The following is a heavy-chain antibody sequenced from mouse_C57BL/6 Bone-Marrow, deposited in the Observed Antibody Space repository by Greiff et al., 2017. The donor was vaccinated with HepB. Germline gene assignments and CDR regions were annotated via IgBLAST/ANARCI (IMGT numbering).Heavy chain of an antibody. Sequence: VQLQQPGAELVRPGTSVKLSCKASGYTFTSYWMHWVKQRPGQGLEWIGVIDPSDSYTNYNQKFKGKATLTVDTSSSTAYMQLSSLTSEDSAVYYCAIVDSNFLWGQGTTLTVSS. D-gene: IGHD2-5*01. CDR1: GYTFTSYW. V-gene: IGHV1-59*01. J-gene: IGHJ2*01. CDR2: IDPSDSYT. CDR3: AIVDSNFL.